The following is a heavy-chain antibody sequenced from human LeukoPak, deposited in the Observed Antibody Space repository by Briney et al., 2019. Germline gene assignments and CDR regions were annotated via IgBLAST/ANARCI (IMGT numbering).Heavy chain of an antibody. D-gene: IGHD3-16*02. CDR1: GGTFSSYA. CDR2: IIPILGIA. V-gene: IGHV1-69*04. Sequence: GSSVKVSCKASGGTFSSYAISWVRQAPGQGLEWMGRIIPILGIANYAQKFQGRVTITADKSTSTAYVELSSLRSEDTAVYYCARGVSLNYYYYYGMDVWGQGTTVTVSS. J-gene: IGHJ6*02. CDR3: ARGVSLNYYYYYGMDV.